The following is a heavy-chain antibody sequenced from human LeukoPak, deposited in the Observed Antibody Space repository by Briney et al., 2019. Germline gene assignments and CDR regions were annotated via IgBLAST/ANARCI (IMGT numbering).Heavy chain of an antibody. CDR3: AKDRSIAVAKYYFDY. J-gene: IGHJ4*02. CDR2: IWYDGSNK. D-gene: IGHD6-19*01. Sequence: PGRSLRLSCAASGFTFSSYGMHWVRQAPGKGLEWVAVIWYDGSNKYYADSVKGRFTISRDNSKNTLYLQMNSLRAGDTAVYYCAKDRSIAVAKYYFDYWGQGTLVTVSS. V-gene: IGHV3-33*06. CDR1: GFTFSSYG.